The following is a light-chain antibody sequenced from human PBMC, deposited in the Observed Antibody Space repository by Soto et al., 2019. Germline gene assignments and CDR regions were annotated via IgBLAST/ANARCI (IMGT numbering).Light chain of an antibody. V-gene: IGKV1-5*01. Sequence: DIQMTQSPSTLSASVGERVTITCRASQSISSWLAWYQQKPGTAPKLLIYHASTLESGVPSRFSGSGSGTECTLTISSLQPDDFATYYCQQYNSYSFGQGTKVDIK. CDR1: QSISSW. CDR3: QQYNSYS. J-gene: IGKJ1*01. CDR2: HAS.